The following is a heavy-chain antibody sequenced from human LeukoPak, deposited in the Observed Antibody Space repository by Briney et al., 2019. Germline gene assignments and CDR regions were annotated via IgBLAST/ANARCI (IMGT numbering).Heavy chain of an antibody. Sequence: PGGSLRLSCAASGFTFSSYSMNWVRQAPGKGLEWVPYISSSGSNIYYADSVKGRFTISRDNAKNSLYLQMNSLRDEDTAVYYCARDRSRIFDCWGQGTLVTVSS. CDR3: ARDRSRIFDC. J-gene: IGHJ4*02. D-gene: IGHD1-26*01. V-gene: IGHV3-48*02. CDR2: ISSSGSNI. CDR1: GFTFSSYS.